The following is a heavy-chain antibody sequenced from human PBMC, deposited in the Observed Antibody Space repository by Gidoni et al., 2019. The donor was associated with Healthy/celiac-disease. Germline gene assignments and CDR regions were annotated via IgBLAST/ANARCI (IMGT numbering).Heavy chain of an antibody. CDR2: IYYSGST. V-gene: IGHV4-31*03. J-gene: IGHJ5*02. CDR1: GGSISSGGYY. D-gene: IGHD5-18*01. CDR3: AREYTAPDNWFDP. Sequence: QVQLQESGPGLVKPSQTLSLPCTVSGGSISSGGYYWSWIRQHPGKGLEWIGYIYYSGSTYYNPSLKSRVTITGDTSKNQFSLKLSSVTAADTAVYYCAREYTAPDNWFDPWGQGTLVTVSS.